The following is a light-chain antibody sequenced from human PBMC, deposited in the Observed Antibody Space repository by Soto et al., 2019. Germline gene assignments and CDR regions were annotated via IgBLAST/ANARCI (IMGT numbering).Light chain of an antibody. V-gene: IGKV3-15*01. CDR3: QQYNNWLRWT. CDR1: QSVSSN. J-gene: IGKJ1*01. CDR2: GAS. Sequence: EIVMTQSPATLSVSPGERATLSCKASQSVSSNLAWYQQKPGQAPRLLIYGASTRATGIPARFSGSGSGTEFTLTICSLQSEDFAVYYCQQYNNWLRWTFGQGTKVEIK.